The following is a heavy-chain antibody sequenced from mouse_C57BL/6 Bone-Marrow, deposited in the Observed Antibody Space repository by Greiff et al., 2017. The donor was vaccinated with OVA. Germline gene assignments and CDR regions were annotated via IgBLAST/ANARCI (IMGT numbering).Heavy chain of an antibody. D-gene: IGHD1-1*01. CDR1: GYTFTSYG. CDR3: ARKRFYGSFYAMDY. J-gene: IGHJ4*01. Sequence: QVQLQQSGAELARPGASVKLSCKASGYTFTSYGISWVKQRTGQGLEWIGEIYPRSGNTYYNEKFKGKATLTADKSSSTAYMELRSLTSEDSAVYYCARKRFYGSFYAMDYWGQGTSVTVSS. V-gene: IGHV1-81*01. CDR2: IYPRSGNT.